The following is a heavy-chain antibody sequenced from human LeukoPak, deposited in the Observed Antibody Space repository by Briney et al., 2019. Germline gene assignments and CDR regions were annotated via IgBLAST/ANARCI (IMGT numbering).Heavy chain of an antibody. J-gene: IGHJ4*02. D-gene: IGHD5-18*01. V-gene: IGHV3-21*01. CDR1: GFTFSSYS. CDR3: ARVVTHRGIDY. CDR2: ISSSSSYI. Sequence: GGSLRLSCAAAGFTFSSYSMNWVRQAPGKGLEWVSSISSSSSYIYYADSVKGRFTISRDTAKNSLYLQTNSLRAEDTAVYYCARVVTHRGIDYWGQGTLVTVSS.